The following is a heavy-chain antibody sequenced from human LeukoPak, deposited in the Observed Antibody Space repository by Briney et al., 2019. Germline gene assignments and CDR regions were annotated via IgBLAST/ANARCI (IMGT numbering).Heavy chain of an antibody. J-gene: IGHJ3*02. V-gene: IGHV5-51*01. CDR1: GYSFTSYL. CDR2: IYPGGYDT. D-gene: IGHD3-22*01. CDR3: ARPLGATYYDSNGYYVDAFDI. Sequence: GEYLKLSCNGSGYSFTSYLIGWVRPMPRKGLEGMGIIYPGGYDTRYSPSFQGQHTISADKYISTPYLQWSSLEASDTAMYYCARPLGATYYDSNGYYVDAFDIWGQGTMVTVSS.